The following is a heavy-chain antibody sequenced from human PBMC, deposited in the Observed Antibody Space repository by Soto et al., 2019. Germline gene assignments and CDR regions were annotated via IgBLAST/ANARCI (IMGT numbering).Heavy chain of an antibody. CDR1: GYSFANYW. J-gene: IGHJ4*02. CDR3: ARHFMAVLGPDYFDS. D-gene: IGHD6-19*01. CDR2: IWPGDSDT. Sequence: GESLKISCKVSGYSFANYWIGWVRQMPGKGLEWMGIIWPGDSDTRYSPSSQGHVTISVDKSITTAYLQWRSLEASDTAMYYCARHFMAVLGPDYFDSWGQGTQVTVSS. V-gene: IGHV5-51*01.